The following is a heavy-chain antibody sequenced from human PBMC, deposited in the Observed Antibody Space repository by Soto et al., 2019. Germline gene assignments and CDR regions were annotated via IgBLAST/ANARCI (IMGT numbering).Heavy chain of an antibody. CDR1: GFTFSSYA. CDR2: ISYDGSNK. J-gene: IGHJ4*02. V-gene: IGHV3-30-3*01. CDR3: ARTFGVNILTGYHDY. D-gene: IGHD3-9*01. Sequence: GGSLRLSCAASGFTFSSYAMHWVRQAPGKGLEWVAVISYDGSNKYYADSVKGRFTISRDNSKNTLYLQMNSLRAEDTAVYYCARTFGVNILTGYHDYWGQGTLVTVSS.